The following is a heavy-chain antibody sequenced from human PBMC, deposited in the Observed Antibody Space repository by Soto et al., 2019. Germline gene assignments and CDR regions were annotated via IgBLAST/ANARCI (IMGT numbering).Heavy chain of an antibody. V-gene: IGHV4-31*03. CDR2: IYYSGST. CDR1: GGSISSGGYY. Sequence: SETLSLTCTVSGGSISSGGYYWSWIRQHPGKGLERIGYIYYSGSTYYNPSLKRRVPISVHTTKNQFTLKLSSVTAAATAVYYCAGVPDVYIFAGYYHSWFDPWGQGTLVTVSS. CDR3: AGVPDVYIFAGYYHSWFDP. J-gene: IGHJ5*02. D-gene: IGHD3-9*01.